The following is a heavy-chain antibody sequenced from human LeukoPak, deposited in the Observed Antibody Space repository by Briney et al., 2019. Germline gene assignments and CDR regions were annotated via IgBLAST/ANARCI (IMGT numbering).Heavy chain of an antibody. D-gene: IGHD3-22*01. CDR2: INPNTGGT. Sequence: ASVKVSCKASAYTFTVYYMHWVRQAPGQGLEWMGWINPNTGGTNYAQKFQGRVTMTRDTSISTAYMELRRLRSDDTAVYYCASFGYDSRGYYFDYWGQGTLITVSS. V-gene: IGHV1-2*02. J-gene: IGHJ4*02. CDR1: AYTFTVYY. CDR3: ASFGYDSRGYYFDY.